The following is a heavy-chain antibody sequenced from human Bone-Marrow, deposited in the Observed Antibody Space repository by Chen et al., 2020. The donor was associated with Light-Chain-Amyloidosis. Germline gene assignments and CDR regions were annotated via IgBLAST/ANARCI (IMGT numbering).Heavy chain of an antibody. D-gene: IGHD6-19*01. Sequence: DVQLVETGGDLIQPGGSLRLSCAASGFTVSGNYMSWVRQAPGKGLEWVSLIYPGGNTFYADSVRGRFTISRDSSENTLYLQMTSLRAGDTALYFCARETSGSGWTFMDVWGQGTTVIVSS. CDR3: ARETSGSGWTFMDV. CDR1: GFTVSGNY. V-gene: IGHV3-53*02. CDR2: IYPGGNT. J-gene: IGHJ6*02.